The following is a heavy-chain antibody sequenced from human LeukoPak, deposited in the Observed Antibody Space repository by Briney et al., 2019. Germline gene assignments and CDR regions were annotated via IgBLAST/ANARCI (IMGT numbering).Heavy chain of an antibody. D-gene: IGHD6-13*01. CDR3: AKDLYTSSWNQNGAFDI. CDR2: ISSSSSYL. Sequence: GGSLRLSCAASGFTFSSYRVNWVRQAPGKGLEWVSFISSSSSYLYYADSVKGRFTISRDNAKNSLYLQMNSLRAEDTAVYYCAKDLYTSSWNQNGAFDIWGQGTMATVSS. V-gene: IGHV3-21*01. CDR1: GFTFSSYR. J-gene: IGHJ3*02.